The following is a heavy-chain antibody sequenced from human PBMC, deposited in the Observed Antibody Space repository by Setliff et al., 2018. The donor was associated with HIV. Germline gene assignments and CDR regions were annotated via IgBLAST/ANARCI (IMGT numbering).Heavy chain of an antibody. D-gene: IGHD2-15*01. CDR2: IYSSGST. Sequence: PSETLSLTCTVSGGSTRTSGYYWGWIRQPPGKGREWIGSIYSSGSTYYNPSLKSRVSISVDTSKNQFSLKLRSVTAADTAVYYCASQYCSAGSCFSDYWGQGTMVTVS. V-gene: IGHV4-39*01. CDR1: GGSTRTSGYY. CDR3: ASQYCSAGSCFSDY. J-gene: IGHJ4*02.